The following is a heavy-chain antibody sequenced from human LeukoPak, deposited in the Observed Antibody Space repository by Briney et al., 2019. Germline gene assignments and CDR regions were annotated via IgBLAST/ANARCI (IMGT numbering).Heavy chain of an antibody. D-gene: IGHD1-26*01. J-gene: IGHJ4*02. CDR2: IGGSGGNT. CDR1: GFSFSSYA. Sequence: AGGSLRLSCAASGFSFSSYAMSWVRQAPGKGLEWVSVIGGSGGNTYYADSVKSRFTISRDNSKNTLYLQMNSLRAEDTAVYYCAKLTAGPPVGWGQGTLVTVSS. V-gene: IGHV3-23*01. CDR3: AKLTAGPPVG.